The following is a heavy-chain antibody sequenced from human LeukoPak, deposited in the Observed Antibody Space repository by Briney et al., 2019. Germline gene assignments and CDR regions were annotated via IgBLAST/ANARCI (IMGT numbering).Heavy chain of an antibody. D-gene: IGHD2-2*01. CDR3: AKDRYCTSSSCPIDY. CDR1: GYSFDEYA. J-gene: IGHJ4*02. V-gene: IGHV3-9*01. CDR2: INWKSDKI. Sequence: GRSLRLSCAGSGYSFDEYAMHWVRQAPGKGLEWVSGINWKSDKIGYADSVKGRFTISRDNSKNSLYLQMNSLRVEDTALYYCAKDRYCTSSSCPIDYWGQGTVVTVSS.